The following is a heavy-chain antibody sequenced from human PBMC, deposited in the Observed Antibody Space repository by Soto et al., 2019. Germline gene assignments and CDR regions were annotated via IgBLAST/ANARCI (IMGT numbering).Heavy chain of an antibody. CDR3: ASARFDS. Sequence: QVQLQQWGAGLLKPSETLSLTCAVYGGSLSANYWTWIRQSPGKGLEWIGEVNHSGGTNYNPSLRCRAXISIDTSQYQFTLKLSSVTAADTAMYYCASARFDSWGQGTLVTVSS. V-gene: IGHV4-34*01. J-gene: IGHJ4*02. CDR2: VNHSGGT. D-gene: IGHD2-15*01. CDR1: GGSLSANY.